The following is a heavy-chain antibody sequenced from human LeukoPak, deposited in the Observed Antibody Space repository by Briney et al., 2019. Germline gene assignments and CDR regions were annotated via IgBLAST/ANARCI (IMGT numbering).Heavy chain of an antibody. CDR3: ARGKSGSYGTKGY. CDR2: IKQDGSAK. Sequence: GGSLRLSCVASGFTFSSYWMSWVRQAPGKGLECVADIKQDGSAKYYVDSVKGRFTISRDNAKNSLYLQMNSLRVEDTAVYYCARGKSGSYGTKGYWGQGTLVTVSS. D-gene: IGHD1-26*01. CDR1: GFTFSSYW. V-gene: IGHV3-7*01. J-gene: IGHJ4*02.